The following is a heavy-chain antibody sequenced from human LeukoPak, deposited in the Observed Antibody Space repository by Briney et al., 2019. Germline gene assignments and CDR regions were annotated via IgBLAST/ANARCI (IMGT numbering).Heavy chain of an antibody. Sequence: ASVKVSCKASGYTFTGYYVHWVRQAPGQGLEWMGWINPNSGGTNYAQKFQGRVTMTRDTSISTAYMELSRLRSDDTAVYYCARDIHRTAAGDYWGQGTLVTVSS. V-gene: IGHV1-2*02. CDR2: INPNSGGT. CDR1: GYTFTGYY. D-gene: IGHD6-13*01. CDR3: ARDIHRTAAGDY. J-gene: IGHJ4*02.